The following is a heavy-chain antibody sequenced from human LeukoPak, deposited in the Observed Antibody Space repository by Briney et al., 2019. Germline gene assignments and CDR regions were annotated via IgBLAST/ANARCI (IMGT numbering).Heavy chain of an antibody. J-gene: IGHJ4*02. CDR3: VQSSPTIDY. CDR2: INSDGSST. V-gene: IGHV3-74*01. CDR1: GFTFSSYW. Sequence: GVSLRLSCAASGFTFSSYWMHWVRQAPGKGLVWVSRINSDGSSTTYADSVKGRFTISRDNSKNTLYLQMNSLRAEDTAVYYCVQSSPTIDYWGQGTLVTVSS. D-gene: IGHD5-12*01.